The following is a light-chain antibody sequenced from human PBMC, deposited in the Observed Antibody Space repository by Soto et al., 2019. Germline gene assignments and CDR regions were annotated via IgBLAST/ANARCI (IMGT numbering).Light chain of an antibody. J-gene: IGKJ1*01. CDR1: QSVDIN. CDR2: GAS. CDR3: QQYGSSRT. V-gene: IGKV3-20*01. Sequence: EIVLTQSPGTLSVSPVDRVTLSCRASQSVDINLAWYQQRAGQAPRLLVYGASTKATDIPDRFSGSGSGTDFTLTITRLEPEDFAVYYCQQYGSSRTFGQGTNVDIK.